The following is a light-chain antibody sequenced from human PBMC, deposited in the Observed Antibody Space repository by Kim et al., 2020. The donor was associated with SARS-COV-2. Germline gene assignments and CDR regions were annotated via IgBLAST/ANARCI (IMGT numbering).Light chain of an antibody. CDR3: QQYSDWWT. Sequence: EIVMTQSPDTLSVSPGESATLSCRASQSVTYKLAWYQQKPGQAPRLLLYDASFRVTGTPARISGSGSGTEFTLTISSLQADDFGIYYCQQYSDWWTFGQGTRVDIK. CDR1: QSVTYK. J-gene: IGKJ1*01. CDR2: DAS. V-gene: IGKV3-15*01.